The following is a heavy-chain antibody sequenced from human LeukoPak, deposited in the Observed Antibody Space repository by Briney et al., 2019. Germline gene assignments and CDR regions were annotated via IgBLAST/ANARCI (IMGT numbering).Heavy chain of an antibody. D-gene: IGHD2-2*01. CDR1: GYTFTSYG. J-gene: IGHJ3*02. CDR3: ARGADCSSTSCYGPEWAFDI. V-gene: IGHV1-18*04. Sequence: ASVKVSCKASGYTFTSYGISWVRQAPGQGLDWLGWISAYNGNTNYAQKLQGRVTMTTDTSTSTAYMELRSLRSDDTAVYYCARGADCSSTSCYGPEWAFDIWGQGTMVTVSS. CDR2: ISAYNGNT.